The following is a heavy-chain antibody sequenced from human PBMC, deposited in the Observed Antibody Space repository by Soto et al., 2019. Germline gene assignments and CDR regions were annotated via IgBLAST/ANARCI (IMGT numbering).Heavy chain of an antibody. CDR3: VSDDTQLDRRSSYGKDV. CDR2: IWHHGGNK. Sequence: QMQLEESGGGVVQPGRSLRLSCVASGFTFSHYGMHWVRQAPGEGLEWVAVIWHHGGNKYYADSVKGRFTISRDNARNTLYLQMDSLRGEDTGVYYCVSDDTQLDRRSSYGKDVWGRGTTVIVSS. V-gene: IGHV3-33*01. D-gene: IGHD1-1*01. CDR1: GFTFSHYG. J-gene: IGHJ6*02.